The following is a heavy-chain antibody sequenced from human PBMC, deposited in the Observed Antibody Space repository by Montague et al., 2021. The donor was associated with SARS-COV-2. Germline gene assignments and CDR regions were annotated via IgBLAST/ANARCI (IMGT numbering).Heavy chain of an antibody. CDR1: GGSISSNNYC. CDR3: ARDDTVLQGVTKGMDV. J-gene: IGHJ6*02. V-gene: IGHV4-39*07. CDR2: MYYSGST. Sequence: SETLSLTCTVSGGSISSNNYCWVWIRQPPGKGLDWIVNMYYSGSTYYNPSLQSRVTISIDTSKNQFSLKLSSVTAADTAVYYCARDDTVLQGVTKGMDVWGQGTTVTVSS. D-gene: IGHD3-10*01.